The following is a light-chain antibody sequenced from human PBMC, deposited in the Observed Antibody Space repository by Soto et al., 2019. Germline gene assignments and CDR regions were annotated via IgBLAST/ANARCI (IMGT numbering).Light chain of an antibody. CDR3: NSYTSSSTDV. CDR2: HFS. CDR1: TSDVGRYNY. V-gene: IGLV2-14*01. Sequence: QSVLTQPASVSGSPGQSITISCTGTTSDVGRYNYVSWYQQHPGKAPKLIIYHFSNRPSGVSNRFSGSKSGNMTSLTISGLQAEDEADYYCNSYTSSSTDVFGTGTKLTVL. J-gene: IGLJ1*01.